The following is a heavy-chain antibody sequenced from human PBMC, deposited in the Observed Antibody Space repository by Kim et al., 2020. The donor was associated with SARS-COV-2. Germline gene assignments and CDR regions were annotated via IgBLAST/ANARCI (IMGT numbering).Heavy chain of an antibody. Sequence: GGSLRLSCAASGFTFSSYSMNWVRQAPGKGLEWVSSISSSSSYIYYADSVKGRFTISRDNAKNSLYLQMNSLRAEDTAVYYCASLLLVRFAQQLVRGVDYWGQGTLVTVSS. D-gene: IGHD6-13*01. CDR3: ASLLLVRFAQQLVRGVDY. CDR2: ISSSSSYI. CDR1: GFTFSSYS. J-gene: IGHJ4*02. V-gene: IGHV3-21*01.